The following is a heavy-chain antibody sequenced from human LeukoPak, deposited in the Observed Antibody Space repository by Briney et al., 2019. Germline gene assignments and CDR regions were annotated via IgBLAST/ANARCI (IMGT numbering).Heavy chain of an antibody. D-gene: IGHD6-19*01. CDR2: INHSGST. V-gene: IGHV4-34*01. CDR1: GGSFSGYY. J-gene: IGHJ4*02. CDR3: ASSSSGWWSDL. Sequence: SETLSLTCAVYGGSFSGYYWSWIRQPPGKGLEWIGEINHSGSTNYNPSLKSRVTISVDTSKNQFSLKLSSVTAADTVVYYCASSSSGWWSDLWGQGTLVTVSS.